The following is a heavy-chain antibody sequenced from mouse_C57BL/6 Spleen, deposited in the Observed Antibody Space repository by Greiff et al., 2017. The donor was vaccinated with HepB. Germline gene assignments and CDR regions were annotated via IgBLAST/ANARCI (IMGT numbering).Heavy chain of an antibody. CDR1: GYSITSGYY. CDR2: ISYDGSN. D-gene: IGHD1-1*01. J-gene: IGHJ1*03. CDR3: ARGTTVVATRYFDV. Sequence: DVKLVESGPGLVKPSQSLSLTCSVTGYSITSGYYWNWIRQFPGNKLEWMGYISYDGSNNYNPSLKNRISITRDTSKNQFFLKLNSVTTEDTATYYCARGTTVVATRYFDVWGTGTTVTVSS. V-gene: IGHV3-6*01.